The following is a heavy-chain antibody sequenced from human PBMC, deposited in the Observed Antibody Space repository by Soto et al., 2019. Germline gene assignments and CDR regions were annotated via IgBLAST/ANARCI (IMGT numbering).Heavy chain of an antibody. V-gene: IGHV1-18*01. CDR2: ISGYNGDT. J-gene: IGHJ6*02. D-gene: IGHD2-8*01. CDR1: GYTFTRYG. CDR3: AKNGQPPYYYYGLDV. Sequence: EASVKASCKASGYTFTRYGISWVRQAPGQGLEWMGWISGYNGDTNYAQKFQGRVSMTIDTSTTTAYMELRSLTSDDTAVYYCAKNGQPPYYYYGLDVWGQGTKVTVSS.